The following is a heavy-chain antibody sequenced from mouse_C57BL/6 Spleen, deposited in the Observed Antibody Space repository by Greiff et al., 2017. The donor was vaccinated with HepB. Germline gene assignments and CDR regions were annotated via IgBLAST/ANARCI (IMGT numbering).Heavy chain of an antibody. CDR1: GYTFTSYW. CDR3: ARCDYGYFDY. Sequence: QVQLQQSGAELVRPGSSVKLSCKASGYTFTSYWMDWVKQRPGQGLEWIGNIYPSDSETHYNQKFKDKATLTVDKSSSTAYMQLSSLTSEDSAVYYCARCDYGYFDYWGQGTTLTVSS. V-gene: IGHV1-61*01. CDR2: IYPSDSET. J-gene: IGHJ2*01. D-gene: IGHD2-4*01.